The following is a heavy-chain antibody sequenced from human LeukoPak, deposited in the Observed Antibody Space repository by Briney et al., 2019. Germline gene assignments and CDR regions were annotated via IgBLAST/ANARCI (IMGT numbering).Heavy chain of an antibody. J-gene: IGHJ4*02. Sequence: GGSLRLSCTASRFTFSTSWMAWVRQAPGKGLEWVAHINLDGSTKNFVDSVKGRFTISRDNAKNSLYLQMDSLRAEDTAVYYCAREYYDSSDYPRQHYFDYWGQGTLVTVSS. D-gene: IGHD3-22*01. V-gene: IGHV3-7*01. CDR2: INLDGSTK. CDR3: AREYYDSSDYPRQHYFDY. CDR1: RFTFSTSW.